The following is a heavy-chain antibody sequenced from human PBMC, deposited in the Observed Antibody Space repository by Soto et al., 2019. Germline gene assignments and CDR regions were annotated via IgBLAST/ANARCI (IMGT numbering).Heavy chain of an antibody. D-gene: IGHD3-9*01. CDR2: IFTGGTST. CDR3: AKDRHPDGIWTFDY. Sequence: GGFLRLSCSASGVTLISYTMSWVRLTPGKGLQWVSTIFTGGTSTVYADPVRGRFSISRDDSKNTLYLQMDNLRVDDTALYFCAKDRHPDGIWTFDYWGRGTLVTVSS. J-gene: IGHJ4*02. CDR1: GVTLISYT. V-gene: IGHV3-23*01.